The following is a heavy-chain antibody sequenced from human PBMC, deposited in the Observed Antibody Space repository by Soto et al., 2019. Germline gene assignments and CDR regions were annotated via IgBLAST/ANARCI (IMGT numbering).Heavy chain of an antibody. CDR1: GFTFSDFA. V-gene: IGHV3-23*01. CDR3: AKLRGSGWYFHY. Sequence: EVQVLESGGGLVQPGGSLRLSCVASGFTFSDFAMSWVRQAPGKGLEWVSSISGSGGTMYYADSVKGRFTISRDNSNNTLYLQMHSLRADDTAVYFCAKLRGSGWYFHYWGQGTLVAVSS. CDR2: ISGSGGTM. J-gene: IGHJ4*02. D-gene: IGHD6-19*01.